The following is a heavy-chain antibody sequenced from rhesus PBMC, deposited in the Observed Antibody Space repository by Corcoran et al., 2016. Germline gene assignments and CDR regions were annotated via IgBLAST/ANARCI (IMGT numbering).Heavy chain of an antibody. V-gene: IGHV4S10*01. CDR2: TSDSRTSP. CDR3: ARVSNAVDY. J-gene: IGHJ4*01. CDR1: GGSISDSYR. Sequence: QVQLQESGPGVVKHSETLSLTCAVTGGSISDSYRWRWTRQPPGKGLELIVYTSDSRTSPNSSPSLKSQFTISEATSKTQFSLTLGSVTAADTSVYYCARVSNAVDYWGQGVLVTVSS. D-gene: IGHD6-37*01.